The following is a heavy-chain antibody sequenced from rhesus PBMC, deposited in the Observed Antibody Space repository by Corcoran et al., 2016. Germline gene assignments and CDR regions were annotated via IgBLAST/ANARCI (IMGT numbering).Heavy chain of an antibody. D-gene: IGHD1-26*01. V-gene: IGHV4-173*01. Sequence: QLQLQESGPGLVKPSETLSLTCAVSGGSISSNYWSWIRQPPGKGLDWIGRISGSCGSTDYNPSLKSRVTISTDTSKSQFSLKLSSVTAADTAVYYCARSITGTTEFDYWGQGVLVTVSS. J-gene: IGHJ4*01. CDR2: ISGSCGST. CDR1: GGSISSNY. CDR3: ARSITGTTEFDY.